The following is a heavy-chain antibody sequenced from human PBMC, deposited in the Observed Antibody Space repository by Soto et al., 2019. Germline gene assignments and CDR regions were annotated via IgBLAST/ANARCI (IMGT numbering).Heavy chain of an antibody. CDR3: AKGTTVTTLYYYYYMDV. CDR1: GFTFSSYA. D-gene: IGHD4-17*01. J-gene: IGHJ6*03. CDR2: ISGSGGST. V-gene: IGHV3-23*01. Sequence: AGGSLRLSCAASGFTFSSYAMSWVRQAPGKGLEWVSAISGSGGSTYYADSVKGRFTISRDNSKNTLYLQMNSLRAEDTAVYYCAKGTTVTTLYYYYYMDVWGKGTTVTVSS.